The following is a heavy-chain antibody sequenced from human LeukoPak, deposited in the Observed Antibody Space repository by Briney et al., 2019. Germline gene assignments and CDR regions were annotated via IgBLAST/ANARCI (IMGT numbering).Heavy chain of an antibody. Sequence: GGSLRLSCAASGFTFSSFGMHWVRQVPGQGLEWVAVISFDGSNQYYADSVKGRFTIYRDNFKNTVYLQMNSLRAEETAVYYCAKSHPPTVTTEEGEYLQHWGQGTLVTVSS. CDR1: GFTFSSFG. CDR2: ISFDGSNQ. V-gene: IGHV3-30*18. D-gene: IGHD4-17*01. CDR3: AKSHPPTVTTEEGEYLQH. J-gene: IGHJ1*01.